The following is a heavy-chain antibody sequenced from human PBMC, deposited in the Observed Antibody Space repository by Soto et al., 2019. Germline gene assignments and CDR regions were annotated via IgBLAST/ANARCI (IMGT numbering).Heavy chain of an antibody. Sequence: LRLSCAASGFTFSSYAMSWVRQAPGKGLEWVSAISGSGGSTYYADSVKGRFTISRDNSKNTLYLQMNSLRAEDTAVYYCANTYGGPRPAGYYGMDVWGQGTTVTVSS. CDR2: ISGSGGST. J-gene: IGHJ6*02. V-gene: IGHV3-23*01. CDR1: GFTFSSYA. CDR3: ANTYGGPRPAGYYGMDV. D-gene: IGHD3-16*01.